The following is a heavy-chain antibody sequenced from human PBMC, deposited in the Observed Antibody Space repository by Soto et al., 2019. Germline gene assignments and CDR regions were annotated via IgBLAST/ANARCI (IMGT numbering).Heavy chain of an antibody. CDR1: GFTFSDSY. V-gene: IGHV3-11*01. CDR2: ISSSGFTI. D-gene: IGHD1-26*01. J-gene: IGHJ3*02. Sequence: QVHLVESGGGLVKPGGSLRLYCAASGFTFSDSYMNWIRQAPGKGLEWISYISSSGFTIFYADSVKGRFTISRDNSNNSLYLQMNSLRAEDTAVYYCATDLKRELLGGAFESWGQGTMVTVSS. CDR3: ATDLKRELLGGAFES.